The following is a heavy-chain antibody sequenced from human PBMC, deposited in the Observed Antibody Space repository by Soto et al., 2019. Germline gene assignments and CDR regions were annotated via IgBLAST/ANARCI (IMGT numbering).Heavy chain of an antibody. CDR1: GFTFSNAW. Sequence: GGSLRLSCAASGFTFSNAWMNWVRQAPGKGLEWVGRIKSKTDGGTTDYAAPVKGRFTISIDDSKNTLYLQMNSLKTEDTAVYYCTTGHPNCSSTSCYRYYYGMDVWGQGTTVTVSS. CDR3: TTGHPNCSSTSCYRYYYGMDV. J-gene: IGHJ6*02. V-gene: IGHV3-15*07. CDR2: IKSKTDGGTT. D-gene: IGHD2-2*01.